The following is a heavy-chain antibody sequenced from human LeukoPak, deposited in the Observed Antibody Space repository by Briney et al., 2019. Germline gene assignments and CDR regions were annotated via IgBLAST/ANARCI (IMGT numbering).Heavy chain of an antibody. J-gene: IGHJ4*02. CDR1: GFSFAAYA. D-gene: IGHD1-7*01. CDR3: AKDLGNWKYLIDY. Sequence: GGPLRLSCTASGFSFAAYAMSWVRQTPGKGLEWVSIITGSGGSANYADSVKGRFTISRDNSRNTLYLQMNSLRAEDTAVYHCAKDLGNWKYLIDYWGQGTLVTVSS. V-gene: IGHV3-23*01. CDR2: ITGSGGSA.